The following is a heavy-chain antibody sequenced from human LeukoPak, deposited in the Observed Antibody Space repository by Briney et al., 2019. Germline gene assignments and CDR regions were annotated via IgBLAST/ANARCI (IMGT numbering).Heavy chain of an antibody. CDR1: GYTFTDSY. J-gene: IGHJ3*01. Sequence: ASVTVSCTASGYTFTDSYMHWVRQAPGQGLEWMGWVNPNSGGTNYAQDFQGRVTMTRDTSLNTVYMELSRLRAEDTAVYYCARGPGSAFDFWGQGTMVTVSS. CDR3: ARGPGSAFDF. CDR2: VNPNSGGT. D-gene: IGHD3-10*01. V-gene: IGHV1-2*02.